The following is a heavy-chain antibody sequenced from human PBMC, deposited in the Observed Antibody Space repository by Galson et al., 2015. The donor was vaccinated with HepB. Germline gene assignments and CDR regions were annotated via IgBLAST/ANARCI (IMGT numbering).Heavy chain of an antibody. CDR3: ARGLISSSGFYYNYYGMHV. CDR1: GYTFSSYD. V-gene: IGHV1-8*01. D-gene: IGHD6-19*01. J-gene: IGHJ6*02. CDR2: MNPKSGNT. Sequence: SVKVSCKASGYTFSSYDINWVRQATGQGLEWMGWMNPKSGNTGYAQKFQGRVTMTRNTSRSTAYMALSSLRSEGTAVYYCARGLISSSGFYYNYYGMHVWGQGTTVTVSS.